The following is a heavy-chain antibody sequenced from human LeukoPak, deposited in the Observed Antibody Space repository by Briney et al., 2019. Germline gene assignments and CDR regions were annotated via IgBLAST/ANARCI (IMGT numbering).Heavy chain of an antibody. CDR1: GYTFTSYG. V-gene: IGHV1-18*01. CDR3: AGARIVGATGAFDI. CDR2: ISAYNGNT. D-gene: IGHD1-26*01. Sequence: ASVKVSCKASGYTFTSYGISWVRQAPGQGLEWMGWISAYNGNTNYAQKLQGRVTMTTDTSTSTAYMELRSLTSDDTAVYYCAGARIVGATGAFDIWGQGTMVTVSS. J-gene: IGHJ3*02.